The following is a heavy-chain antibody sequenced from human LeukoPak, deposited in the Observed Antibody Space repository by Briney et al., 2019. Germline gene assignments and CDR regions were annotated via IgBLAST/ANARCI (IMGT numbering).Heavy chain of an antibody. D-gene: IGHD5-18*01. J-gene: IGHJ6*02. Sequence: GASVKVSCKASGYIFTGYFMHWVRQAPGQGLEWMGWINPNSGATNYAQNFQGRVTMTRDTSISTAYTALSRLRSDDTAVYYCARVTTAMAYYYYGMDVWGQGTTVTVSS. V-gene: IGHV1-2*02. CDR3: ARVTTAMAYYYYGMDV. CDR2: INPNSGAT. CDR1: GYIFTGYF.